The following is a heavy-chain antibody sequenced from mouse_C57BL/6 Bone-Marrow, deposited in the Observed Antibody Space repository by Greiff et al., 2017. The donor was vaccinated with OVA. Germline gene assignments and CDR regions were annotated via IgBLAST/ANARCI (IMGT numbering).Heavy chain of an antibody. CDR2: IWRGGST. V-gene: IGHV2-5*01. Sequence: VQLQQSGPGLVQPSQSLSITCTVSGFSLTSYGVHWVRQSPGKGLEWLGVIWRGGSTDYNAAFMSRLSITKDNSKSQVFFKMNSLQADDTAIYYCAKKKAEFITTVVPYFDYWGQGTTLTVSS. D-gene: IGHD1-1*01. CDR3: AKKKAEFITTVVPYFDY. CDR1: GFSLTSYG. J-gene: IGHJ2*01.